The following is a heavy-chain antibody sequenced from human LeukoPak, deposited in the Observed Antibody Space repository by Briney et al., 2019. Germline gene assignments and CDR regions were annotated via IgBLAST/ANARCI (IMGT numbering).Heavy chain of an antibody. V-gene: IGHV4-34*01. D-gene: IGHD3-16*02. CDR2: IYYSGST. CDR3: ARHLMITFGGVIAPFDY. J-gene: IGHJ4*02. Sequence: SETLSLTCAVYGGSFSGYYWSWIRQPPGKGLEWIGSIYYSGSTYYNPSLKSRVTISVDTSKNQFSLKLSSVTAADTAVYYCARHLMITFGGVIAPFDYWGQGTLVTVSS. CDR1: GGSFSGYY.